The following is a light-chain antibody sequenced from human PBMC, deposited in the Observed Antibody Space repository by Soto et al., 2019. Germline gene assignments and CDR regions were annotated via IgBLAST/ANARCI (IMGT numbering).Light chain of an antibody. J-gene: IGKJ4*01. Sequence: EILIAQSPATLSVSPVERATLSCRATQSVSSNLAWYQQKTGQAPRLLIYGTSTRATGVPTRFSGSRSGAEFTLTINSLQSEDFAVYYCQPYNNWPLTFGGGTKVDIK. CDR1: QSVSSN. CDR3: QPYNNWPLT. CDR2: GTS. V-gene: IGKV3-15*01.